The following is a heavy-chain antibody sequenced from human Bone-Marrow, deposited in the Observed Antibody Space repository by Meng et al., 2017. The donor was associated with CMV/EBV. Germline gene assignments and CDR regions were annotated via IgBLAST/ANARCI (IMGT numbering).Heavy chain of an antibody. CDR2: INSDGSST. CDR3: ARDRIVVVPAATNWFDP. Sequence: LSLTCVVSGFTVSMNHMSWVRQAPGKGLVWVSRINSDGSSTSYADSVKGRFTISRDNAKNTLYLQMNSLRAEDTAVYYCARDRIVVVPAATNWFDPWGQGTLVTVSS. J-gene: IGHJ5*02. V-gene: IGHV3-74*01. D-gene: IGHD2-2*01. CDR1: GFTVSMNH.